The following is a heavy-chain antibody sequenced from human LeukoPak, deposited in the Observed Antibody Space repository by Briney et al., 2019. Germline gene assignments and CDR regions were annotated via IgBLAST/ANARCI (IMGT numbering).Heavy chain of an antibody. CDR3: AREKKKKYYYDSSGYSPYYYYMDV. CDR2: IYYSGST. D-gene: IGHD3-22*01. J-gene: IGHJ6*03. Sequence: SSETLSLTCTVSGGSISSYYWSWIRQPPGKGLEWIGYIYYSGSTNYNPSLKSRVTISVDTSKNQFSLKLNSVTAADTAVYYCAREKKKKYYYDSSGYSPYYYYMDVWGKGTTVTVSS. CDR1: GGSISSYY. V-gene: IGHV4-59*01.